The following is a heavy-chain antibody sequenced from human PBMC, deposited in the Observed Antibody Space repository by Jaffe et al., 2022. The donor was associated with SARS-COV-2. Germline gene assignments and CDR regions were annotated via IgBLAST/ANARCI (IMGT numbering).Heavy chain of an antibody. CDR2: ISGGGGTI. CDR3: AKDWNGYNDW. D-gene: IGHD3-3*01. Sequence: EVQVVESGGGLVQPGGSLRLSCAASGFSFSAYAMSWVRQAPGKGLEWVSTISGGGGTIYYADSVKGRFTFSRDNSKNTVHLQMSSLRAEDTALYYCAKDWNGYNDWWGQGTLVIVSS. CDR1: GFSFSAYA. J-gene: IGHJ4*02. V-gene: IGHV3-23*04.